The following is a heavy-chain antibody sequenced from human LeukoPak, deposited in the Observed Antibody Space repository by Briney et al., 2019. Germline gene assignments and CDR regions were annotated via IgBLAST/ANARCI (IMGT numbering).Heavy chain of an antibody. CDR3: ARRYSSYDYDYFDY. CDR1: GFIFSTYT. V-gene: IGHV3-21*01. J-gene: IGHJ4*02. CDR2: ITSSTSSV. Sequence: PGGSLRLSCAASGFIFSTYTMNWVRQTPGKGLEWVSSITSSTSSVYYADSMKGRFTISRDNTKNSLYLQMNSLRAEDTAIYYCARRYSSYDYDYFDYWGQGTLVTVSS. D-gene: IGHD5-12*01.